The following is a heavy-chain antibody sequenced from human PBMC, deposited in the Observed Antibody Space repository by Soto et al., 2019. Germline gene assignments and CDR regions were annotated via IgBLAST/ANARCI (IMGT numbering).Heavy chain of an antibody. CDR2: IWYDGSNK. CDR1: GFTFSSYG. CDR3: ARDDEGGNASYFDY. V-gene: IGHV3-33*01. Sequence: PGGSLRLSCAASGFTFSSYGMHWVRQAPGKGLEWVAVIWYDGSNKYYADSVKGRFTISRDNSKNTLYLQMNSLRAEDTAVYYCARDDEGGNASYFDYWGQGTLVTVSS. J-gene: IGHJ4*02. D-gene: IGHD2-15*01.